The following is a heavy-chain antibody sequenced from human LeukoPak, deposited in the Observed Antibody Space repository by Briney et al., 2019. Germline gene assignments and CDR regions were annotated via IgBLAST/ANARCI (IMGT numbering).Heavy chain of an antibody. CDR1: GYIFTDYY. Sequence: ASVKVSCKASGYIFTDYYIHWVRQARGQGLEWMGWINLNSGGTYFAQSFEARVTLSRDTSINTAYMEMRGLTSDDTAIYYCAKSQYSFGSGSTRPLFDHWGQGTLVTVSS. CDR2: INLNSGGT. V-gene: IGHV1-2*02. D-gene: IGHD3-10*01. CDR3: AKSQYSFGSGSTRPLFDH. J-gene: IGHJ4*02.